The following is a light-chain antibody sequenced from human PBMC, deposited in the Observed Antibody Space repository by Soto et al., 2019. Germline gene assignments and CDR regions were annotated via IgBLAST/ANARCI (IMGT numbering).Light chain of an antibody. V-gene: IGLV2-14*01. J-gene: IGLJ1*01. CDR2: EVS. Sequence: QSVLTQPASVSGSPGQSITISCTGTSSDVGGYNYVSWYQQHPGKAPKLMIYEVSNRPSGVSNRFSGSKSGNTASLTISGLQAEDEADYYCSSYTSSSHYVFXTGTKGTVL. CDR3: SSYTSSSHYV. CDR1: SSDVGGYNY.